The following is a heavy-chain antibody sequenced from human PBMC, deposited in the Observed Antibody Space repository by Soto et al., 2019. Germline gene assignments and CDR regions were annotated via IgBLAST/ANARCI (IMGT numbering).Heavy chain of an antibody. CDR3: ARDGVVLDFWNPIWFDP. Sequence: VFLVQSGAEVKRPGASVKVSCKASGYIFSGYYMHWVRQAPGQGLEWMGWINPNSGGTNYAQRFQGRVTMTRDTSISTVYRELSILASDDTAVYYCARDGVVLDFWNPIWFDPWGQGTLVTVSS. D-gene: IGHD3-3*01. J-gene: IGHJ5*02. V-gene: IGHV1-2*02. CDR2: INPNSGGT. CDR1: GYIFSGYY.